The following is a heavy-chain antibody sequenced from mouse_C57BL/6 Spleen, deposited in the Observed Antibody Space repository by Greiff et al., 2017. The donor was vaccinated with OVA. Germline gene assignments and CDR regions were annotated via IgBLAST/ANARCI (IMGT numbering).Heavy chain of an antibody. Sequence: QVQLQQPGAELVKPGASVKMSCKASGYTFTSYWITWVKQRPGQGLEWIGGIYPGSGSTNYNEKFKSKATLTVDTSSSTAYMQLSSMTSEDSAVYDCARVRRRPDSAETWFADWGQGTLVTVSA. CDR3: ARVRRRPDSAETWFAD. CDR1: GYTFTSYW. V-gene: IGHV1-55*01. D-gene: IGHD3-2*01. J-gene: IGHJ3*01. CDR2: IYPGSGST.